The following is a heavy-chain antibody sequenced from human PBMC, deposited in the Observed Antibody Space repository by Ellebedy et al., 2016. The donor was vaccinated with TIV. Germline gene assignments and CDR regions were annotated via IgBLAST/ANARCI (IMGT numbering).Heavy chain of an antibody. CDR1: GGTFSSYA. D-gene: IGHD2-15*01. Sequence: SVKVSCXASGGTFSSYAISWVRQAPGQGLEWMGRIIPILGIAIYAQKFQGRATMTEDTSTDTAYMELSSLRSEDTAVYYCLVDSLAAIVSSYWGQGTLVTVSS. J-gene: IGHJ4*02. CDR2: IIPILGIA. CDR3: LVDSLAAIVSSY. V-gene: IGHV1-69*04.